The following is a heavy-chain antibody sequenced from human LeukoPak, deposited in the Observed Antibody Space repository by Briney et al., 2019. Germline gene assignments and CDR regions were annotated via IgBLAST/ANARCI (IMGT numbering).Heavy chain of an antibody. Sequence: SGTLSLTCGVSGGSLSSTNWWTLVRQPPGKGLEWIGEVNVLGNTNYNPSLESRVTISIDKSENHVSLKLTSVTAADTAVYYCAREGGPFRPLDYSGQGTLVTVSS. CDR3: AREGGPFRPLDY. J-gene: IGHJ4*02. V-gene: IGHV4-4*02. CDR1: GGSLSSTNW. D-gene: IGHD2/OR15-2a*01. CDR2: VNVLGNT.